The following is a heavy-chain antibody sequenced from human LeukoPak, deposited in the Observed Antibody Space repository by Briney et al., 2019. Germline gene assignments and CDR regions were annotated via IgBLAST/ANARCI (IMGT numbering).Heavy chain of an antibody. CDR1: GGSISSSSYY. V-gene: IGHV4-39*01. D-gene: IGHD5-12*01. Sequence: SETLSLTCTVSGGSISSSSYYWGWIRQPPGKGLEWIGSIYYSGSTCYNPSLKSRVTVSVDTSKNQFSLKLSSVTAADTAVYYCARLKGFATKTAFDIWGQGTMVTVSS. J-gene: IGHJ3*02. CDR2: IYYSGST. CDR3: ARLKGFATKTAFDI.